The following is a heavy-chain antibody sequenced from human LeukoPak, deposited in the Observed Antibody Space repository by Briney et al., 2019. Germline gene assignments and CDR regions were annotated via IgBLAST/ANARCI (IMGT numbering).Heavy chain of an antibody. Sequence: PGGSLRLSCAASGFTFDDYAMHWVRQAPGKGLEWVSGISWNGGSTGYADSVKGRFTISRDNAKNSLYLQMNSLRAEDMALYYCAKGQLWLRDYCDYWGQGTLVTVSS. V-gene: IGHV3-9*03. CDR1: GFTFDDYA. CDR2: ISWNGGST. CDR3: AKGQLWLRDYCDY. D-gene: IGHD5-18*01. J-gene: IGHJ4*02.